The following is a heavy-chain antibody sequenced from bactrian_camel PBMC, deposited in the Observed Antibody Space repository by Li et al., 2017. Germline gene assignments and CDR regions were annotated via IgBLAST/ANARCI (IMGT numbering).Heavy chain of an antibody. D-gene: IGHD1*01. CDR1: GDYLSTYP. Sequence: VQLVESGGGSVQAGGSLTLSCAATGDYLSTYPAWYMGWFRQAPGKEREGVADLDHYGFSHFAKSVKGRFTISKDNTEDILYLQMDSLKLDDTAVYTCAAAYA. V-gene: IGHV3S53*01. CDR2: LDHYGFS.